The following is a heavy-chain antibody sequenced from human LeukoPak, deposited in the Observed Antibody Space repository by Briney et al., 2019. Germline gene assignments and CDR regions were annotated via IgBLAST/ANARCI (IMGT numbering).Heavy chain of an antibody. CDR1: GFMFSSYG. D-gene: IGHD3-3*01. Sequence: PGGSLRLSCAASGFMFSSYGMHWVRQAPGKGLEWVAFIRYDGSHKHYADSVKGRFTISRDNSKNTLYLQMNSLRAEDTAVYYCARGGFGVVIIAGARDAFDIWGQGTMVTVSS. V-gene: IGHV3-30*02. J-gene: IGHJ3*02. CDR2: IRYDGSHK. CDR3: ARGGFGVVIIAGARDAFDI.